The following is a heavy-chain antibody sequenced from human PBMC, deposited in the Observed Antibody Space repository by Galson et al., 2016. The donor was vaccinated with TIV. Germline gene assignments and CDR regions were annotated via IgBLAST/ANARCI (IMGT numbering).Heavy chain of an antibody. V-gene: IGHV1-69*13. D-gene: IGHD3-22*01. J-gene: IGHJ5*02. CDR1: GVTFSYFA. CDR2: IVPMFGAT. Sequence: SVKVSCKASGVTFSYFALSWLRQAPAQGLEWMGGIVPMFGATNYAQQFQGRVTISADESTTTAYLELRSLRSEDTAVYYCASGRGSYDSSGYFLFDHWGQGTLVTVSS. CDR3: ASGRGSYDSSGYFLFDH.